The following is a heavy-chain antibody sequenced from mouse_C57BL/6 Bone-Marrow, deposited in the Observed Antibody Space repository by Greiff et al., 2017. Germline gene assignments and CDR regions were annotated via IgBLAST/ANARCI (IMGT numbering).Heavy chain of an antibody. V-gene: IGHV1-26*01. D-gene: IGHD2-1*01. CDR2: INPNNGGT. Sequence: EVQLQQSGPELVKPGASVKISCKASGYTFTDYYMNWVKQSHGKSLEWIGDINPNNGGTSYNQKFKGKATLTVDKSSSTAYMELRSLTSGDSAVYYCALYGKFAYWGQGTLVTVSA. CDR1: GYTFTDYY. J-gene: IGHJ3*01. CDR3: ALYGKFAY.